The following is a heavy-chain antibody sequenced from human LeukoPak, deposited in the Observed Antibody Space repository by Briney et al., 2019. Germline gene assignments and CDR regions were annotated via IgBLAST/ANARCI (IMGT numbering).Heavy chain of an antibody. CDR3: ARARSEILAGYYSFDY. Sequence: SRTLSLTCAVSGGSINTNNWWSWVRRPPGKGLEWIGEIYHTGSTNYNPSLQSRVTISGDKSKNQFSLKLSSVTAADAAIYYCARARSEILAGYYSFDYWGQGILVTVSS. J-gene: IGHJ4*02. CDR2: IYHTGST. V-gene: IGHV4-4*02. D-gene: IGHD3-9*01. CDR1: GGSINTNNW.